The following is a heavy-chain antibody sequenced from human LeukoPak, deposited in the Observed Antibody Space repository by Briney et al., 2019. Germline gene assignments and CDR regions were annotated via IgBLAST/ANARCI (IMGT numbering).Heavy chain of an antibody. J-gene: IGHJ4*02. CDR2: IYYSGST. D-gene: IGHD6-13*01. V-gene: IGHV4-59*01. CDR1: GGSISSYD. CDR3: ARAGSSWSFDY. Sequence: SETLSLTCTVSGGSISSYDWSWIRQPPGKGLEWIGYIYYSGSTNYNPSLKSRVTISVDTSKNQLSLKLTSVTAADTAVYYCARAGSSWSFDYWGQGTLVTVSS.